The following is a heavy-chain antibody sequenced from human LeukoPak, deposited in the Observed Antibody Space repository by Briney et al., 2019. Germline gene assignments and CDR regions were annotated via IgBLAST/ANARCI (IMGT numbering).Heavy chain of an antibody. CDR3: ARGGGL. V-gene: IGHV3-30*03. D-gene: IGHD3-16*01. CDR2: ISFDGSDK. Sequence: PGRSLRLSCAASGFTFSSYGMHWVRQAPGKGLEWAALISFDGSDKYYSDSVKGRFTISRDNSKNTLYLQMNSLRVEDTAVCYCARGGGLWGQGTLVTASS. J-gene: IGHJ4*02. CDR1: GFTFSSYG.